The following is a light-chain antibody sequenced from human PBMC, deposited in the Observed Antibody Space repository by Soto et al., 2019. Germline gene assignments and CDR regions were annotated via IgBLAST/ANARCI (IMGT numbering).Light chain of an antibody. J-gene: IGKJ4*01. CDR2: AAS. CDR1: QSVSSN. Sequence: EIVMTQSPATLSVSPGERATLSCRASQSVSSNLAWYQQKPGQAPRPLIYAASSRATGTPDRFSGSGSGTEFTLIISRLEPEDFAVYYCQQYGSSVLTFGGGTKVDIK. V-gene: IGKV3-20*01. CDR3: QQYGSSVLT.